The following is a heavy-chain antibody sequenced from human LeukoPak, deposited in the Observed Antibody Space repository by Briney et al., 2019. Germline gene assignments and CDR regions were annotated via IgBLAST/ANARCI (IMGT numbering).Heavy chain of an antibody. CDR3: ARLYGSGSYSLSDY. CDR2: IYYSGST. CDR1: GGSISSGGYY. V-gene: IGHV4-31*03. J-gene: IGHJ4*02. Sequence: SQTLSLTCTVSGGSISSGGYYWSWIRQHPGKGLEWIGYIYYSGSTYYNPSLKSRVTISVDTSKNQFSLKLSSVTAADTAVYYCARLYGSGSYSLSDYWGQGTLVTVSS. D-gene: IGHD3-10*01.